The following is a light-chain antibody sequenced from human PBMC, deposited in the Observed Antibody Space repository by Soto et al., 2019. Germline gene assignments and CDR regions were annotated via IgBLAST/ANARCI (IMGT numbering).Light chain of an antibody. Sequence: NFMLTQPHSVSESPGQTVTISCTRSSGSIASNYVQWYQQRPGSAPTTVIYEDNQRPSGVPDRFSGSIDSSSNSASLTISGLKTEDEADYYWQSYDSSNYVVFGGGTKLTVL. CDR1: SGSIASNY. V-gene: IGLV6-57*04. CDR2: EDN. CDR3: QSYDSSNYVV. J-gene: IGLJ2*01.